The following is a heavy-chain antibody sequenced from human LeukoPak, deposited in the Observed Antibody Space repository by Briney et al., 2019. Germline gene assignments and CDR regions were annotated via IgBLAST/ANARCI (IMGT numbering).Heavy chain of an antibody. CDR3: ARGYSGYEYFDY. J-gene: IGHJ4*02. Sequence: GGSLRLSCAASGFTFSSYAMHWVRQAPGKGLEWVANIKQDGSEKYYVDSVKGRFTISRDNAKNSLYLQMNSLRAEDTAVYYCARGYSGYEYFDYWGQGTLVTVSS. CDR2: IKQDGSEK. V-gene: IGHV3-7*03. CDR1: GFTFSSYA. D-gene: IGHD5-12*01.